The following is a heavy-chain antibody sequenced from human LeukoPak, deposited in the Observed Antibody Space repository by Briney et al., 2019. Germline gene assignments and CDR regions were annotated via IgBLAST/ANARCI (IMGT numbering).Heavy chain of an antibody. J-gene: IGHJ4*02. V-gene: IGHV3-23*01. CDR3: SKAKVSVTYLDWFPWD. D-gene: IGHD3-9*01. CDR2: ISGSGGST. Sequence: GGSLRLSCAASGFTFSSYAMSWVRQAPGKGLEWVSAISGSGGSTYYADSVKGRFTISRDNSKNTLYLQMNRLRVEDTAVYYCSKAKVSVTYLDWFPWDWGQGTLVTVSS. CDR1: GFTFSSYA.